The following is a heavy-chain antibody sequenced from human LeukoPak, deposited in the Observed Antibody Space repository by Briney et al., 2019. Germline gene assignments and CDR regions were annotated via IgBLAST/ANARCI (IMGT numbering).Heavy chain of an antibody. Sequence: SETLSLTCAVYGGSFSGYYWSWIRQPPGKGLEWIGEINHSGSTNYNPSLKSRVTISVDTSKNQFSLKLSSVTAADTAVCYCARGGLRYFDWLLRDNWFDPWGQGTLVTVSS. CDR1: GGSFSGYY. V-gene: IGHV4-34*01. CDR3: ARGGLRYFDWLLRDNWFDP. J-gene: IGHJ5*02. CDR2: INHSGST. D-gene: IGHD3-9*01.